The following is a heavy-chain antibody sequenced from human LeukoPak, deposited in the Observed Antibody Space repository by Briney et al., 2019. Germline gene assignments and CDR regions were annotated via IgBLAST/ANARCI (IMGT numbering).Heavy chain of an antibody. CDR1: GFTFSTYG. J-gene: IGHJ4*02. CDR2: ISYDGSNK. V-gene: IGHV3-30*18. Sequence: QAGGSLRLSCAASGFTFSTYGMHWVRQAPGKGLEWVAVISYDGSNKYYADSVKGRFTISRDNSKNTLYLQMNSLRAEDTAVYYCAKGIAVAGTYSNDSWGQGTLVTVSS. D-gene: IGHD6-19*01. CDR3: AKGIAVAGTYSNDS.